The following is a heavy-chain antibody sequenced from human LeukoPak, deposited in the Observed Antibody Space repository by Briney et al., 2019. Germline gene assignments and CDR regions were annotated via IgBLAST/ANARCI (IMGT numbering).Heavy chain of an antibody. V-gene: IGHV4-59*01. Sequence: SETLSLTCDVYGGSFSGYYWSWIRQPPGKGLEWIGYIYYSGSTNYNPSLESRVTISVDTSKNQFSLKLSSVTAADTAVYYCARDRGSGWYGGVDYWGQGTLVTVSS. CDR1: GGSFSGYY. D-gene: IGHD6-19*01. CDR3: ARDRGSGWYGGVDY. J-gene: IGHJ4*02. CDR2: IYYSGST.